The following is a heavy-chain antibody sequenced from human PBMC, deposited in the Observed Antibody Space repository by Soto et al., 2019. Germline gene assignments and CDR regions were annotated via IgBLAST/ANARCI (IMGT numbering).Heavy chain of an antibody. D-gene: IGHD2-2*01. CDR3: ARDNGRRLVLPAPPAY. V-gene: IGHV3-48*01. CDR2: ISSSSSTI. Sequence: GGSLRLSCAASGFTFSSYSMNWVRQAPGKGLEWVSYISSSSSTIYYADSVKGRFTISRDNAKNSLYLQMNSLRAEDTAVYYCARDNGRRLVLPAPPAYWGQGTLVTVSS. CDR1: GFTFSSYS. J-gene: IGHJ1*01.